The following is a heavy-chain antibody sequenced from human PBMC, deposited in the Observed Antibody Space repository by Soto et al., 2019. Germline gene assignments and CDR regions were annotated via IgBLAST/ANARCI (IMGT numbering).Heavy chain of an antibody. D-gene: IGHD3-22*01. Sequence: PGGSLRLSCAASGFTFSSYWMSWVRQAPGKGLEWVANIKQDGSEKYYVDSVKGRYTISRDNAKNSLYLQMNSLRAEDTAVYFCARDYDDSSGYYYGTSGYYYGMDVWGQGTTVTAS. CDR3: ARDYDDSSGYYYGTSGYYYGMDV. CDR1: GFTFSSYW. V-gene: IGHV3-7*03. CDR2: IKQDGSEK. J-gene: IGHJ6*02.